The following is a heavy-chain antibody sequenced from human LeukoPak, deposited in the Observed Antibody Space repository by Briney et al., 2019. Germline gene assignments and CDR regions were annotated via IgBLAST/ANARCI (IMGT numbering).Heavy chain of an antibody. D-gene: IGHD6-19*01. Sequence: GGSLRLSCAASGFIFSHFSMNWVRQAPGEGLEWLSYISSSSVTTYYTDSVKGRFTVSRDNAKESLNLQMNSLREEDTAVYYCAGGSPRSGPLIDYWGQGTLVTVSS. CDR1: GFIFSHFS. J-gene: IGHJ4*02. CDR2: ISSSSVTT. CDR3: AGGSPRSGPLIDY. V-gene: IGHV3-48*02.